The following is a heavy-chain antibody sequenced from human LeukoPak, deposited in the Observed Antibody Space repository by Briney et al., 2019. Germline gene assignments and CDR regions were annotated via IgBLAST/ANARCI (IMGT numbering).Heavy chain of an antibody. J-gene: IGHJ3*02. CDR3: ARDRISINALDM. CDR1: GASITGHY. D-gene: IGHD1-14*01. CDR2: ISHIGST. Sequence: SETLSLTCTVSGASITGHYLTWIRQPPGNGLEWIGYISHIGSTNYNPSLKSRVTISVDTSKNQFSLKLASVTAADTALYYCARDRISINALDMWGQGTMVTVSS. V-gene: IGHV4-59*11.